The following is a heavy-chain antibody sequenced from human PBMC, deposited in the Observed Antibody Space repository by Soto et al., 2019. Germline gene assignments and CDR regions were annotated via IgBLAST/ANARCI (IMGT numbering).Heavy chain of an antibody. CDR1: GGSISSYY. V-gene: IGHV4-59*12. D-gene: IGHD3-10*01. J-gene: IGHJ6*02. CDR3: ARGPPITMVRGVIGRDYYYYYGMDV. CDR2: IYYSGST. Sequence: SETLSLTCTVSGGSISSYYWSWIRQHPGKGLEWIGDIYYSGSTNYNPSLKSRVTISVDTSKNQFSLKLSSVTAADTAVYYRARGPPITMVRGVIGRDYYYYYGMDVWGQGTTVTVSS.